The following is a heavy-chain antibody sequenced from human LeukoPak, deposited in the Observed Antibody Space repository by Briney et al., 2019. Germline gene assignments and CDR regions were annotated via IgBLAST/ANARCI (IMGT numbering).Heavy chain of an antibody. Sequence: SETLSLTCTVSGGSINNYYWSWIRQPPGKGLEWIGYIYYSGSTNYNPSLKSRVTISVDTSKNQFSLKLSSVTAADTAVYYCARQADLITMIVVVIDRSRDAFDIWGQGTMVTVSS. J-gene: IGHJ3*02. V-gene: IGHV4-59*08. CDR3: ARQADLITMIVVVIDRSRDAFDI. CDR2: IYYSGST. D-gene: IGHD3-22*01. CDR1: GGSINNYY.